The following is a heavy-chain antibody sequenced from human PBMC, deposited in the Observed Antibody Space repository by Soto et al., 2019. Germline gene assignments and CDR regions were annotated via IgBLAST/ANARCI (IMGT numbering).Heavy chain of an antibody. CDR2: MNPNSGNT. CDR3: AREYSSGWSKD. V-gene: IGHV1-8*01. J-gene: IGHJ4*02. CDR1: GYTFTSYD. D-gene: IGHD6-19*01. Sequence: QVQLVQSGAEVKKPGASVKVSCKASGYTFTSYDINWVRQATRQGLEWMGWMNPNSGNTGYAQKFQGRVTMSGNPSTSTAYMELSSLRSQDTAVYYCAREYSSGWSKDWGQGTLVTVSS.